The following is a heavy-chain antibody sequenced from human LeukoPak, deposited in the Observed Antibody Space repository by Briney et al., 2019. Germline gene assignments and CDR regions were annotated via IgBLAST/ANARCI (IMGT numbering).Heavy chain of an antibody. CDR3: ARDNYLPPFCAFDI. Sequence: SGTLSLTCAVSGGSISSSNWWSWVRQPPGKGLEWIGEIYHSGSTNYNPSLKSRVTISVDKSKNQFSLKLSSVTAADTAVYYCARDNYLPPFCAFDIWGQGTMVTVSS. CDR2: IYHSGST. D-gene: IGHD5-24*01. V-gene: IGHV4-4*02. J-gene: IGHJ3*02. CDR1: GGSISSSNW.